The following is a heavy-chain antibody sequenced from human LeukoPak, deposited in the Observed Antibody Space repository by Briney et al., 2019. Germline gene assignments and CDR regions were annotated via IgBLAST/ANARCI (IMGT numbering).Heavy chain of an antibody. J-gene: IGHJ4*02. CDR3: AKGDYYDSSGYH. Sequence: PGGSLRLSCAASGFTFSIYGMLCVRHAPDEGLVWGAVISYDGSNKYYADSVKGRFTISSDNSKNTQYLQMNSLRAEDTAVYYCAKGDYYDSSGYHWGQGTLVTVSS. V-gene: IGHV3-30*18. CDR2: ISYDGSNK. CDR1: GFTFSIYG. D-gene: IGHD3-22*01.